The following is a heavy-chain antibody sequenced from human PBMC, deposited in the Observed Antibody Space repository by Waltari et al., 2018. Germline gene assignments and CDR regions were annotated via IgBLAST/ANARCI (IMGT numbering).Heavy chain of an antibody. CDR1: GGSISSYY. V-gene: IGHV4-59*01. Sequence: QVQLQESGPGLVKPSETLSLTCTVSGGSISSYYWTWIRQPPGKGLEWIGYIYYSGSTNYNPSLKSRVTISVDTSKNQFSLKLSSVTAADTAVYYCARDSYGSGSYRGAFDIWGQGTMVTVSS. D-gene: IGHD3-10*01. J-gene: IGHJ3*02. CDR2: IYYSGST. CDR3: ARDSYGSGSYRGAFDI.